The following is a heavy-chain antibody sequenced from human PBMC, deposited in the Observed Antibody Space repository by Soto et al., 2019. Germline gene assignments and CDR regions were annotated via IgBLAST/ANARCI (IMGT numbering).Heavy chain of an antibody. D-gene: IGHD6-19*01. CDR2: ISAYNGNT. Sequence: ASVKVSCKASGYTFTSYGISWVRQAPGQGLEWVGWISAYNGNTNYAQKLQGRVTMTTDTSTSTAYMELRSLRSDDTAVYYCARNYGYSSGWYRGFDYWGQGTLVTVSS. V-gene: IGHV1-18*04. J-gene: IGHJ4*02. CDR3: ARNYGYSSGWYRGFDY. CDR1: GYTFTSYG.